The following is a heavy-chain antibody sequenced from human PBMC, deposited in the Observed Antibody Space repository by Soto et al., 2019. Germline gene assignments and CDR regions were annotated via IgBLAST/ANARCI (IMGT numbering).Heavy chain of an antibody. D-gene: IGHD1-26*01. CDR1: GFTFNSYW. CDR3: ARDLDYRWDADDGFDI. J-gene: IGHJ3*02. CDR2: IKQDGSEK. V-gene: IGHV3-7*01. Sequence: GGSLRLSCAASGFTFNSYWMSWVRQAPGKGLEWVANIKQDGSEKYYVDSVKGRFSISRDNSKKSLYLQMNSLRAEDTAVYYCARDLDYRWDADDGFDIWAQGTMVTVSS.